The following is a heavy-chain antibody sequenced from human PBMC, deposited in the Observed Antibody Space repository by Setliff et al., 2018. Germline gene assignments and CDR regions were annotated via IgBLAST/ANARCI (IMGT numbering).Heavy chain of an antibody. J-gene: IGHJ6*03. CDR3: ARDRYYFMDV. CDR2: IHHTGST. V-gene: IGHV4-59*01. Sequence: SETLSLTCTVSSGSISTFYWSWIRQPPGKGLEWIGYIHHTGSTKWNPALESRVTISLDTSKNQFSLKLSFVTAADTAVYYCARDRYYFMDVWGKGTTVTVSS. CDR1: SGSISTFY.